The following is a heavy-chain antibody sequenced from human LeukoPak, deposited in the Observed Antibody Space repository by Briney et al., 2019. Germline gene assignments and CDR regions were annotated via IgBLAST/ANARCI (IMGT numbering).Heavy chain of an antibody. J-gene: IGHJ6*02. CDR3: AHGYYGSGSYGVYYYYGMDV. CDR2: INPNSGGT. CDR1: GYTFTGYY. Sequence: ASVKVSCKASGYTFTGYYMHWVRQAPGQGLEWMGWINPNSGGTNYAQKFQGRVTMTRDMSISTAYMELSRLRSDDTAVYYCAHGYYGSGSYGVYYYYGMDVWGQGTTVTVSS. D-gene: IGHD3-10*01. V-gene: IGHV1-2*02.